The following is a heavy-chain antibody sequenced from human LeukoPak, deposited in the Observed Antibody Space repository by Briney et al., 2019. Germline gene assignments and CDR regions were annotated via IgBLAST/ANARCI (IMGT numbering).Heavy chain of an antibody. D-gene: IGHD6-13*01. CDR3: ATGYLVTAGLMDV. J-gene: IGHJ6*02. CDR1: GYTLTELS. Sequence: ASVKVSCKVSGYTLTELSMFWVRQAPGRGLEWMGSFDPEDGKTVYAQKFQGRVTMTEDTSTDTAYMELSSLRSEDTAVYYCATGYLVTAGLMDVWGQGTTVTVSS. V-gene: IGHV1-24*01. CDR2: FDPEDGKT.